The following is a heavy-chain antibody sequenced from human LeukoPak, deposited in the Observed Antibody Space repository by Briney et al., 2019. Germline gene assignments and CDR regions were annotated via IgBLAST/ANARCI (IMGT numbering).Heavy chain of an antibody. CDR2: IYHSGST. Sequence: PSETLSLTCTVSGGSIRSYHWSWIRQPPGKGLEWIGYIYHSGSTNYNPSLKSRVTISVDTSKNQFSLKLLSVTAADTAVYYCARDRTVAVDTGFYYYGMDVRGKGTTVTVSS. CDR1: GGSIRSYH. D-gene: IGHD1-1*01. CDR3: ARDRTVAVDTGFYYYGMDV. J-gene: IGHJ6*04. V-gene: IGHV4-59*01.